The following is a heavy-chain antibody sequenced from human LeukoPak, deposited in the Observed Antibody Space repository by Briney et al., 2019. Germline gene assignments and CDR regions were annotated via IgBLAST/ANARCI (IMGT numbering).Heavy chain of an antibody. CDR3: AGGSVNNWFDP. Sequence: SETLSLTCTVSGDSISDDCWNWIRQPPGKGLEWIGYIFSGGSTAYNPSLKSRATISADTSKNQFSLKVNFVTAADTAVYFCAGGSVNNWFDPWGQGTLVTVS. CDR1: GDSISDDC. J-gene: IGHJ5*02. CDR2: IFSGGST. V-gene: IGHV4-59*01.